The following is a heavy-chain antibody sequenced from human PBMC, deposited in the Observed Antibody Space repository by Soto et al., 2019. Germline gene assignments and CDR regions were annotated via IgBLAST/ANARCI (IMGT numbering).Heavy chain of an antibody. V-gene: IGHV4-59*02. J-gene: IGHJ6*02. CDR2: IYYSGST. Sequence: SETLSLTCTVSRGYVNTFHWSWVRQPAGKGLEWVGYIYYSGSTNYNPSLKSRVTISVDTSKNQFSLKLSSVTAADTAVYYCARAAPLYYYGMDVWGQGTTVTVSS. CDR1: RGYVNTFH. CDR3: ARAAPLYYYGMDV.